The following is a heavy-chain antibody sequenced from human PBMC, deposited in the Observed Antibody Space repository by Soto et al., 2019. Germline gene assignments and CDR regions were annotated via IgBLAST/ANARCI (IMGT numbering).Heavy chain of an antibody. J-gene: IGHJ5*02. CDR1: GYTFTSYG. CDR2: ISAYNGNT. CDR3: ARELYYDFWSGYYVPGKEDNWFDP. Sequence: ASVKVSCKASGYTFTSYGISWVRRAPGQGLEWMGWISAYNGNTNYAQKLQGRVTMTTDTSTSTAYMELRSLRSDDTAVYYCARELYYDFWSGYYVPGKEDNWFDPWGQGTLVTVSS. D-gene: IGHD3-3*01. V-gene: IGHV1-18*01.